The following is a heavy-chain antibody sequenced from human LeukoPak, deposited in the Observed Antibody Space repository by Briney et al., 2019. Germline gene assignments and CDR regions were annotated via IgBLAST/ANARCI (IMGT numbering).Heavy chain of an antibody. CDR1: GFTFSSYS. D-gene: IGHD1-14*01. V-gene: IGHV3-21*01. CDR2: ISSSSSYI. Sequence: GGSLRLSCAASGFTFSSYSMNWVRQAPGKGPEWVSSISSSSSYIYYADSVKGRFTISRDNAKNSLYLQMNSLRAEDTAVYYCARGTRYRSPYYMDVWGKGTTVTVSS. J-gene: IGHJ6*03. CDR3: ARGTRYRSPYYMDV.